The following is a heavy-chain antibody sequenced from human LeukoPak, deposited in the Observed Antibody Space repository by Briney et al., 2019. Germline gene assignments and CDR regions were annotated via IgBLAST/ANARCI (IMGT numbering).Heavy chain of an antibody. D-gene: IGHD6-13*01. Sequence: GASVKVSCKASGYTFTIYYMHWERQAPGQGLEWMGIINRSGGSTSYAQKFQGRVTMTRDTSTSTVYMELSSLRSEDTAVYYCARQGKGYGIAAAGTVLGYWGQGTLVTVSS. CDR3: ARQGKGYGIAAAGTVLGY. CDR1: GYTFTIYY. J-gene: IGHJ4*02. V-gene: IGHV1-46*01. CDR2: INRSGGST.